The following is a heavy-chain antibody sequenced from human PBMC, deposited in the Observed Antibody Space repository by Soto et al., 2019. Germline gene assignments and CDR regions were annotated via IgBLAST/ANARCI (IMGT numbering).Heavy chain of an antibody. CDR2: IYYSGST. Sequence: PSETLSLTCTVSGGSISSGGYYWSWIRQHPGKGLEWIGYIYYSGSTYYNPSLKSRVTISVDTSKNQFSLKLSSVTAADTAVYYCARATTYYGFWSGYRLAQSEYYYMDVWGKGTTVTVSS. D-gene: IGHD3-3*01. V-gene: IGHV4-31*03. J-gene: IGHJ6*03. CDR1: GGSISSGGYY. CDR3: ARATTYYGFWSGYRLAQSEYYYMDV.